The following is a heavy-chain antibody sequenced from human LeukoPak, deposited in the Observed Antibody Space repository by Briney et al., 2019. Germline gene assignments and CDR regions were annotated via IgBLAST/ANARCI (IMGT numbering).Heavy chain of an antibody. CDR1: GFPFSSYW. D-gene: IGHD2/OR15-2a*01. Sequence: GGSLRLSCAGSGFPFSSYWMTWVRQAPGKGLGWVANINQDGSEKSYVDSVRGRFTISRDNAKNSLYLQMNRVGAEDTAVYYCARGEDNADEYLREDYWGQGILVTVSS. CDR2: INQDGSEK. V-gene: IGHV3-7*04. CDR3: ARGEDNADEYLREDY. J-gene: IGHJ4*02.